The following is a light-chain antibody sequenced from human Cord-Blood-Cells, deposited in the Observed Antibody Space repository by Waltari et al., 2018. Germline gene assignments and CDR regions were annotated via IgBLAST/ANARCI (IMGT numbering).Light chain of an antibody. J-gene: IGLJ3*02. V-gene: IGLV2-8*01. Sequence: QSALTQPPSASESPGQSVTLSCTGTSSDVGGYNYVSWYQQHPGKAPKLMIYEVSKRPAGVPDRFSGSKSGNTASLTVSGLQAEDEADYYCSSYAGSNIWVFGGGTKLTVL. CDR1: SSDVGGYNY. CDR2: EVS. CDR3: SSYAGSNIWV.